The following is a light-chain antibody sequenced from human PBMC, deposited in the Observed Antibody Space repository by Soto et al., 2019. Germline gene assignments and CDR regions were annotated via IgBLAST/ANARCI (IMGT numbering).Light chain of an antibody. CDR1: QDISNS. CDR3: QQYDNLPT. Sequence: DIPMTQSPSSLSASVGDRVTITCQASQDISNSLNWYQQKPGKAPKLLIYDASNLETGVPSRFSGSGSGTDFTFTISSLQPEDIATYYCQQYDNLPTFGGGTKVEIK. V-gene: IGKV1-33*01. J-gene: IGKJ4*01. CDR2: DAS.